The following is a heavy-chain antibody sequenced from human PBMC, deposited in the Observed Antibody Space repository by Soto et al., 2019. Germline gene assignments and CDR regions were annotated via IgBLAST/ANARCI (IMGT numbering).Heavy chain of an antibody. V-gene: IGHV1-18*04. CDR2: ISAYNGNT. CDR3: ARDVSGYDEFDY. CDR1: GSTFTSYG. D-gene: IGHD5-12*01. J-gene: IGHJ4*02. Sequence: ASAQVSCKASGSTFTSYGISLVRQAPGQGLEWMGWISAYNGNTNYAQKLQGRVTMTTDTSTSTAYMELRSLRSDDTAVYYCARDVSGYDEFDYWGQGTLVTVSS.